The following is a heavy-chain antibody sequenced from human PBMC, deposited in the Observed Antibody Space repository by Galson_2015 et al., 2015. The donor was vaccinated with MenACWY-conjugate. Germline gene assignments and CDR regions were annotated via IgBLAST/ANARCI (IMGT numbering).Heavy chain of an antibody. V-gene: IGHV3-11*03. CDR2: ISSRSSES. CDR1: GFTFSDYY. CDR3: ARGWVVANMQGFDA. Sequence: SLRLSCAASGFTFSDYYMSWIRQAPGKGLECVSYISSRSSESNYADSVKGRFTIFRDNAKNSLYLQTNSLRAEDTAVYYCARGWVVANMQGFDAWDQGTLVTVSS. D-gene: IGHD2-15*01. J-gene: IGHJ5*02.